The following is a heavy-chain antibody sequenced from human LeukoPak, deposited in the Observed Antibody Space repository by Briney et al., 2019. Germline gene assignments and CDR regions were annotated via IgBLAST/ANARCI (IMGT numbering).Heavy chain of an antibody. V-gene: IGHV6-1*01. CDR2: TYYRSRWSH. Sequence: SQTLSLTCALSGDIVSSNSAACHWIRQSPSRGLEWLGRTYYRSRWSHDYAESVKSRISVNADTSTNQFSLQLNSVTPGDAALYLCARADLAPFYYCDLWGQGTLVTVSA. J-gene: IGHJ4*02. CDR1: GDIVSSNSAA. CDR3: ARADLAPFYYCDL.